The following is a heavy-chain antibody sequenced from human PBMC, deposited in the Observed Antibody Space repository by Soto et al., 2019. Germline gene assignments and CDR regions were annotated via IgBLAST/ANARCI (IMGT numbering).Heavy chain of an antibody. CDR1: DYTFTSDG. CDR2: ISAYNGNT. Sequence: QVQLVQSGAEVKKPGASVKVSCKASDYTFTSDGISSVRQAPAQGLEWMGWISAYNGNTKYAQKFQGRVTMTTDTSTSTAYMELRSLRSDDTAVYYCARDIAVALIDYWGQGTLVTVSS. V-gene: IGHV1-18*01. J-gene: IGHJ4*02. CDR3: ARDIAVALIDY. D-gene: IGHD6-19*01.